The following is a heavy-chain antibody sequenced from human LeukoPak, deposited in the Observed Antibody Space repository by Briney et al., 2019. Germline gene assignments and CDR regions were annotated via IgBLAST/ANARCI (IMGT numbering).Heavy chain of an antibody. J-gene: IGHJ4*02. CDR1: GFTFSSYA. CDR3: AKEGRYSNYVYYFDY. V-gene: IGHV3-23*01. CDR2: ISGSGGST. D-gene: IGHD4-11*01. Sequence: GGSLRLSCAASGFTFSSYAMSWVRQAPGKGLEWVSAISGSGGSTYYADSVKGRFTISRDNSKNTLYLQMNSLRAEDTAAYYCAKEGRYSNYVYYFDYWGQGTLVTVSS.